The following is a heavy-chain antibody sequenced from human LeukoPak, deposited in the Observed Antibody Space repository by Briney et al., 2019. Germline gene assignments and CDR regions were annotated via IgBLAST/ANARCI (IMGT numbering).Heavy chain of an antibody. D-gene: IGHD3-10*01. CDR3: ARGPPYGSRSDYFDY. CDR1: GGSISSSSYY. V-gene: IGHV4-39*07. CDR2: IYYSGST. J-gene: IGHJ4*02. Sequence: SETLSLTCTVAGGSISSSSYYWGWIRQPPGKGLEWIGSIYYSGSTYYNPSLKSRVTISVDTSKNQFSLKLSSVTAADTAVYYCARGPPYGSRSDYFDYWGQGTLVTVSA.